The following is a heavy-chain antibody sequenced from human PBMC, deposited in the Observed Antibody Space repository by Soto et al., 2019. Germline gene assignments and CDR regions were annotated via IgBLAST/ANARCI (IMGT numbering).Heavy chain of an antibody. J-gene: IGHJ4*02. V-gene: IGHV1-58*02. CDR2: IVVGSGNT. Sequence: GGSLRLSCATSGFTFSSSGMSWVRQARGQRLEWIGWIVVGSGNTNYAQKFQERVTITRDMSTSTAYMELSSLRSEDTAVYYCAADERWPLDYWGQGTLVTVSS. CDR1: GFTFSSSG. D-gene: IGHD4-17*01. CDR3: AADERWPLDY.